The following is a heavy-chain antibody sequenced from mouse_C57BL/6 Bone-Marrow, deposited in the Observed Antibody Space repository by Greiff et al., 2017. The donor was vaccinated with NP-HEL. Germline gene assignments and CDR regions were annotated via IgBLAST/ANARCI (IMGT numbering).Heavy chain of an antibody. V-gene: IGHV2-2*01. CDR3: ARKDSLRDYFDY. Sequence: VQLQESGPGLVQPSQSLSITCTVSGFSLTSYGVHWVRQSPGKGLEWLGVIWSGGSTDYNAAFISRLSISKDNSKSQVFFKMNSLQADDTAIYYCARKDSLRDYFDYWGQGTTLTVSS. CDR1: GFSLTSYG. D-gene: IGHD1-1*01. J-gene: IGHJ2*01. CDR2: IWSGGST.